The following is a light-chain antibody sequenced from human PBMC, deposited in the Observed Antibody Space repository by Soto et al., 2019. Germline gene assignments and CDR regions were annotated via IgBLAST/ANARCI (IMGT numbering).Light chain of an antibody. Sequence: DIQMTQSPSTLSASVGDRVTITCRASQNINTWLAWYQQKPGKAPNLLIYEASSLESGVQPRFSGSRSGTEFTLVISSLQPDDFATYYCQQYYSKSGTFGQGTKVEIK. J-gene: IGKJ1*01. V-gene: IGKV1-5*03. CDR1: QNINTW. CDR3: QQYYSKSGT. CDR2: EAS.